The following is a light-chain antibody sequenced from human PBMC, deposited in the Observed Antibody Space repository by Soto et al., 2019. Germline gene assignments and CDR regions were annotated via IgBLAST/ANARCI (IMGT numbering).Light chain of an antibody. CDR1: SSDVGGYNY. CDR3: SSYTSSSTLVV. J-gene: IGLJ2*01. V-gene: IGLV2-14*01. Sequence: QSVLTQPASVSGSPGQSITISCTGTSSDVGGYNYVSWYQQHPGKAPKLMIYDVSNRPSGVSNRFSGSKSGNTASLTISRLQAEDEADYYCSSYTSSSTLVVFGGGTKRPS. CDR2: DVS.